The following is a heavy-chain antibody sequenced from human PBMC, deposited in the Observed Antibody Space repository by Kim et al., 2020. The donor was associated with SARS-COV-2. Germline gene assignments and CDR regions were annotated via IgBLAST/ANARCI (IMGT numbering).Heavy chain of an antibody. D-gene: IGHD5-12*01. CDR1: GFTFSSYA. Sequence: GGSLRLSCAASGFTFSSYAMSWVRQAPGKGLEWVSAISGSGGSTYYADSVKGRFTISRDNSKNTLYLQMNSLRAEDTAVYYCAKDSRQHQKDGLKRGYSGYEIRSNAFDIWGQGTMVTVSS. CDR3: AKDSRQHQKDGLKRGYSGYEIRSNAFDI. CDR2: ISGSGGST. V-gene: IGHV3-23*01. J-gene: IGHJ3*02.